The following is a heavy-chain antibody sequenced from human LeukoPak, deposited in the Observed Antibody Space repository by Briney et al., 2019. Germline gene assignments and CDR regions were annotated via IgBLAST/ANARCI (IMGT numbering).Heavy chain of an antibody. Sequence: GRSLRLFCAASGFTSSSYAMHWVRQAPGKGLEWVAVISYDGSNKYYADSVKGRFTISRDNSKNTLYLQMNSLRAEDTAVYYCARSIAVAGAYYYGMDVWGQGTTVTVSS. V-gene: IGHV3-30*04. CDR3: ARSIAVAGAYYYGMDV. D-gene: IGHD6-19*01. CDR1: GFTSSSYA. CDR2: ISYDGSNK. J-gene: IGHJ6*02.